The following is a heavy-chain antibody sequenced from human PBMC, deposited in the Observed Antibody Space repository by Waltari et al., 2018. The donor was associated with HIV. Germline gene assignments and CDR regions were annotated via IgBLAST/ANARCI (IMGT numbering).Heavy chain of an antibody. D-gene: IGHD2-2*01. CDR2: TYHSGRN. Sequence: QVQLQESGPGLVKPSETLSLTCTVSGYSISSGYYWGWIRQPPGKGREWIGSTYHSGRNCNHPSLKSRVTISVATSKNQFSLKLSAVTAADTAVYDCARGRGIVVVPAAQTYYYYGMDVWGQGTTVTVSS. CDR3: ARGRGIVVVPAAQTYYYYGMDV. J-gene: IGHJ6*02. CDR1: GYSISSGYY. V-gene: IGHV4-38-2*02.